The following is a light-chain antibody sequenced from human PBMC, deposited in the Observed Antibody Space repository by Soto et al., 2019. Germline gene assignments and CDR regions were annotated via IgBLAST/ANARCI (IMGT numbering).Light chain of an antibody. Sequence: QSALTQPRSVSGSPGQSVTISCTGTSSDVGGYNYVSWYRQHPGKAPKLMIYDVSKRPSGVPDRFSDSKSGNTASLTISGLQAEDEADYYCCSYAGSYTLVFGGGTKLTVL. V-gene: IGLV2-11*01. CDR2: DVS. CDR1: SSDVGGYNY. J-gene: IGLJ2*01. CDR3: CSYAGSYTLV.